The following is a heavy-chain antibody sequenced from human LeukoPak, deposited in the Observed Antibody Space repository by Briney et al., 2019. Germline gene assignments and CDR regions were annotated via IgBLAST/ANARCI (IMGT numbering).Heavy chain of an antibody. CDR1: GYTFTSYG. Sequence: ASVKVSCKASGYTFTSYGISWVRQAPGQGLEWMGWISAYNGNTNYAQKLQGRVTMTTDTSTSTAYMELRSLRSDDTAVYYCARDVARYGGYPENDYWGQGTLVTVSS. J-gene: IGHJ4*02. CDR2: ISAYNGNT. D-gene: IGHD5-12*01. CDR3: ARDVARYGGYPENDY. V-gene: IGHV1-18*01.